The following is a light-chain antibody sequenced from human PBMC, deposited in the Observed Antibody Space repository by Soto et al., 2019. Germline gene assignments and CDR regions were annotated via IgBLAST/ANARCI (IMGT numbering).Light chain of an antibody. CDR1: QSFSGW. CDR3: QQFNSL. V-gene: IGKV1-5*01. CDR2: DAS. J-gene: IGKJ5*01. Sequence: DIQMTQSPSTLPVSVGDRVTITCRASQSFSGWLAWYQQKPGKAPKLLIYDASILQRGVPSRFSGSGSGTHFILTISNLQPEDFATYYCQQFNSLFGQGTRLEIK.